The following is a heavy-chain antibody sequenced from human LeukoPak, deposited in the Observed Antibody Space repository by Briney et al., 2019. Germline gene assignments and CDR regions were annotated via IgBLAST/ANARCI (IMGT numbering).Heavy chain of an antibody. V-gene: IGHV3-48*01. Sequence: GGSLRLSCAASGFTFSSDSMSWGCRAPGEGLEWGSYISSSSSTIYYADSVKGRFTISRDSARNSLYLQRSSLRAEHTPVYYCAIIYLIVGAPTFDYWPQGPLVTVSS. CDR2: ISSSSSTI. J-gene: IGHJ4*02. CDR3: AIIYLIVGAPTFDY. CDR1: GFTFSSDS. D-gene: IGHD1-26*01.